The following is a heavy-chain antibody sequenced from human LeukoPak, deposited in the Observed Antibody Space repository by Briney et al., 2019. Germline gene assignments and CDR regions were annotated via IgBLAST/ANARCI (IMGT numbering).Heavy chain of an antibody. D-gene: IGHD3-10*01. V-gene: IGHV4-38-2*01. Sequence: SETLSLTCAVSGYSITSGYYWGWIRQPPGKGLELIGSIYHSGSTYYNPSLNSRVTLSVDTSKNQFSLKLSSVTAADTAVYYCARHGAFYYGSGSSGFDYWGQGTLVTVS. J-gene: IGHJ4*02. CDR2: IYHSGST. CDR3: ARHGAFYYGSGSSGFDY. CDR1: GYSITSGYY.